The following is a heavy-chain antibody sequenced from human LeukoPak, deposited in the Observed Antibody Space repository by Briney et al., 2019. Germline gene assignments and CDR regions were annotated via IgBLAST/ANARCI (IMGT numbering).Heavy chain of an antibody. CDR3: AKNPSYCGTTTCYGLKYYFDY. CDR1: GFSFSNYG. J-gene: IGHJ4*02. CDR2: ISYDGSDK. D-gene: IGHD2-2*01. Sequence: GGSLRLSCAASGFSFSNYGMHWVRQAPGKGLEWVGGISYDGSDKYYADSVKGRFTISRDNSKNTLYLEMHSLRAEDTAVYYCAKNPSYCGTTTCYGLKYYFDYWGQGGLVTVSS. V-gene: IGHV3-30*18.